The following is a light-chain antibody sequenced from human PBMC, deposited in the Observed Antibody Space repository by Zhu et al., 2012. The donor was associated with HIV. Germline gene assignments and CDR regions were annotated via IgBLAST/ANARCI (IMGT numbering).Light chain of an antibody. J-gene: IGKJ3*01. CDR2: GAF. CDR3: QQLNTYPLFT. Sequence: EIVMTQSPASLSVSPGERATLSCRASQSIGTNLAWYQQKGGQAPRLLIHGAFTRATGVPARFSGSGSGTEFTLTISSLQPEDFAIYYCQQLNTYPLFTFGPGTKVDIK. CDR1: QSIGTN. V-gene: IGKV3-15*01.